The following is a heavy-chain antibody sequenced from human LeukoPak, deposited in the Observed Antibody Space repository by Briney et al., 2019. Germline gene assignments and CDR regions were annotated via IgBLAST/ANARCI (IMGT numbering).Heavy chain of an antibody. CDR1: GFTFDDYA. CDR2: ISWNSGSI. D-gene: IGHD3-22*01. CDR3: AKGASYYDRSSGFDY. V-gene: IGHV3-9*01. Sequence: GGSLRLSCAASGFTFDDYAMHWVRQAPGKGLEWVSGISWNSGSIGYADSVKGRFTISRDNAKNSLYLQMNSLRAEDTALYYCAKGASYYDRSSGFDYWGQGTLVTVSS. J-gene: IGHJ4*02.